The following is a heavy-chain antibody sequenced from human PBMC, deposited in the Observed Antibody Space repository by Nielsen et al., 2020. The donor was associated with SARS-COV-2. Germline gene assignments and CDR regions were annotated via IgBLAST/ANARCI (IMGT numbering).Heavy chain of an antibody. V-gene: IGHV1-24*01. Sequence: ASVKVSCKVSGNTLSGVSMHWVRQAPGKGLEWMGGFDPEDGGITYAQKFQGRVTMTEDSSTDTAYMELSSLRSEDTALYYCARDYNGVGAYYFDHWGQGTLVTVSS. D-gene: IGHD3-10*01. CDR2: FDPEDGGI. CDR3: ARDYNGVGAYYFDH. J-gene: IGHJ4*02. CDR1: GNTLSGVS.